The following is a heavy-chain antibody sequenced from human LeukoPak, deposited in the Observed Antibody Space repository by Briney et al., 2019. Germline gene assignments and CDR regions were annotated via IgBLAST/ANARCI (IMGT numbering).Heavy chain of an antibody. J-gene: IGHJ4*01. CDR3: AKDEGKRQWLVPSLDY. Sequence: GGSLRLSCAASGFTFGNYAMHWVRQAPGKGLEWVSLISWDGGSTYYADSVKGRFTISRDNSKNSLYLQMNSLRAEDTALYYCAKDEGKRQWLVPSLDYWGQGTLVTVSS. CDR2: ISWDGGST. CDR1: GFTFGNYA. D-gene: IGHD6-19*01. V-gene: IGHV3-43D*04.